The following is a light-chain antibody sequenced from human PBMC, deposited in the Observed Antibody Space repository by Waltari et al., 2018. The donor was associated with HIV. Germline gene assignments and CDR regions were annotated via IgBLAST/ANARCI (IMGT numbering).Light chain of an antibody. CDR1: QSVSSSY. J-gene: IGKJ5*01. CDR2: DAS. CDR3: QHYGSSQIT. V-gene: IGKV3-20*01. Sequence: IVLTHSPAPRSFAPTEVSTPSCRASQSVSSSYLAWYQQKPGQAPRLLIYDASNRATGIPDRFSDSGSGTDFTLTISRLEPEDFAVYYCQHYGSSQITFGQGTRLEIK.